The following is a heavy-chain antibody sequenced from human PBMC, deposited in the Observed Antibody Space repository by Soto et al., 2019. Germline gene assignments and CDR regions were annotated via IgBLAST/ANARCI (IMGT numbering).Heavy chain of an antibody. CDR3: ARDLCPLGSGSACPLYGLDI. D-gene: IGHD3-10*01. CDR2: LKSDNGGT. CDR1: GYTFTGHY. Sequence: QVQLVQSGAQVKPPGASVKVSCKASGYTFTGHYMHWVRQVSGKRLEHLGWLKSDNGGTYYAPKFQGRVTFTRDTSTSTAYMELSGLQSDDTAVYFSARDLCPLGSGSACPLYGLDIWGQGTTVVVS. J-gene: IGHJ6*02. V-gene: IGHV1-2*02.